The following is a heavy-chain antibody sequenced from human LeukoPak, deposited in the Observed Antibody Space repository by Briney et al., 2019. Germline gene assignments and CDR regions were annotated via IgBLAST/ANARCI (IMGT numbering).Heavy chain of an antibody. D-gene: IGHD2-2*01. CDR1: GGSISSYY. CDR2: IYYSGST. V-gene: IGHV4-59*01. J-gene: IGHJ5*02. Sequence: SETLSLTCTVSGGSISSYYWSWIRQPPGKGLEWIGYIYYSGSTNYNPSLKSRVTISVDTSKNQFSLKLSSVTAADTAVYYCARVSGRVVPAANWFDPWGQGTLVTVSS. CDR3: ARVSGRVVPAANWFDP.